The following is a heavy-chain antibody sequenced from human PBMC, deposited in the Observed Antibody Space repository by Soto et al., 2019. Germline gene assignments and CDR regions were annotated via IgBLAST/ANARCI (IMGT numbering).Heavy chain of an antibody. Sequence: SETLSLTCSVSGDSISNLDYFWAWIRQPPGQALEYIGYIYKSATTYYNPSFESRVAISVDTSKSQFSLNVTSVTAADTAVYFCARGRYCLTGRCFPNWFDSWGEGALVTVSS. D-gene: IGHD7-27*01. V-gene: IGHV4-30-4*01. J-gene: IGHJ5*01. CDR2: IYKSATT. CDR3: ARGRYCLTGRCFPNWFDS. CDR1: GDSISNLDYF.